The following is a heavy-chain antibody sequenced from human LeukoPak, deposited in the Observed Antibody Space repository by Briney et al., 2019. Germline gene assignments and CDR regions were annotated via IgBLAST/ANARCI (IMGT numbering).Heavy chain of an antibody. Sequence: PGGSLRLSCAASGFTFDDYGLSWVRQAPGKGLEWVSTINWSGGSTGYADWVKGRFTISRDNATNSLYLQRNSLRAEDTALYYCARVSDISVAAYFDYWGQGTLVTVSS. J-gene: IGHJ4*02. V-gene: IGHV3-20*04. CDR1: GFTFDDYG. D-gene: IGHD6-19*01. CDR3: ARVSDISVAAYFDY. CDR2: INWSGGST.